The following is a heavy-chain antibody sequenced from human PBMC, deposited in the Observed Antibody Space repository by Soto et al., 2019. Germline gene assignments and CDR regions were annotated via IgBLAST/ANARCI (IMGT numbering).Heavy chain of an antibody. CDR1: GGSISSYY. J-gene: IGHJ4*02. CDR3: ARNRLAAAFIDY. Sequence: PSETLSLTCTVSGGSISSYYWSWIRQPPGKGLEWIGYIYYSGSTNYNPSLKSRVTISVDTSKNQFSLKLSSVTAADTAVYYCARNRLAAAFIDYWGQGTLVTVS. CDR2: IYYSGST. V-gene: IGHV4-59*01. D-gene: IGHD6-13*01.